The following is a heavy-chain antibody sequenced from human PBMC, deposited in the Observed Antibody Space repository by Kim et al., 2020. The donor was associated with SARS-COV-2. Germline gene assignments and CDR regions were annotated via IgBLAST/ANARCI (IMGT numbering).Heavy chain of an antibody. Sequence: DYRYYVQNFQGRIIMTTDTSTSTVYMELRSLKSDDTAVYYCARGEGGFFKYWGQGTLVTVSS. J-gene: IGHJ4*02. V-gene: IGHV1-18*01. D-gene: IGHD5-12*01. CDR3: ARGEGGFFKY. CDR2: DYR.